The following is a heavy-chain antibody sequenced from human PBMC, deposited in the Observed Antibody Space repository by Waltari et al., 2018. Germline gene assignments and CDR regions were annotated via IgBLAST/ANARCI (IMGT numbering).Heavy chain of an antibody. V-gene: IGHV3-21*01. CDR2: ISTSSSYI. Sequence: EVQLVESGGGLVNSGGSLRLSCSASGFTFSTYDMSWVRQAPGKGLEWVSSISTSSSYIYYADSVKGRFTISRDNAENSLFLQMNSLRAEDTAMYYCARLVEYSSSSFDYWGQGTLVTVSS. D-gene: IGHD6-6*01. CDR1: GFTFSTYD. J-gene: IGHJ4*02. CDR3: ARLVEYSSSSFDY.